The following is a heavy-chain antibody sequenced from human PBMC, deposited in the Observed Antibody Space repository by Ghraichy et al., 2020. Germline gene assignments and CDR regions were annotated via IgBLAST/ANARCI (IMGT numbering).Heavy chain of an antibody. CDR2: INHSGST. CDR3: ARITSWYWGYYYGMDV. J-gene: IGHJ6*02. CDR1: GGSFSGYY. V-gene: IGHV4-34*01. Sequence: SETLSLTCAVYGGSFSGYYWSWIRQPPGKGLEWIGEINHSGSTNYNQSLKSRVTISVDTSKNQFSLKLSSVTAADTAVYYCARITSWYWGYYYGMDVWGQGTTVTVFS. D-gene: IGHD6-13*01.